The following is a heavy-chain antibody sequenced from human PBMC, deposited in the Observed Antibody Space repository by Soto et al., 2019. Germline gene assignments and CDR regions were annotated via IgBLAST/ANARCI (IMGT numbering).Heavy chain of an antibody. Sequence: GGSLRLSCAASGFTFSSYGMHWVRQAPGKGLEWVAVISYDGSNKYYADSVEGRFTISRDNSKNTLYLQMNSLRAEDTAVYYCAKVRLDVDTAMKRAYYYYGMDVWGQGTTVTVSS. J-gene: IGHJ6*02. CDR2: ISYDGSNK. CDR3: AKVRLDVDTAMKRAYYYYGMDV. CDR1: GFTFSSYG. D-gene: IGHD5-18*01. V-gene: IGHV3-30*18.